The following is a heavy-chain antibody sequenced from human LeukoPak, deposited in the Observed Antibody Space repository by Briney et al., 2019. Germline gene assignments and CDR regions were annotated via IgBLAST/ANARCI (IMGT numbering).Heavy chain of an antibody. CDR1: GYTFTAYY. CDR3: ARGGGGGNGYYYY. CDR2: INPRGGTT. Sequence: GASVTVSCKASGYTFTAYYMHWVRQAPGQGLEWMGIINPRGGTTSYAQQFQGRVTMTRDTPTSTVSMELSSLRSEDTAVYYCARGGGGGNGYYYYWGQGTLVTVSS. D-gene: IGHD3-22*01. V-gene: IGHV1-46*01. J-gene: IGHJ4*02.